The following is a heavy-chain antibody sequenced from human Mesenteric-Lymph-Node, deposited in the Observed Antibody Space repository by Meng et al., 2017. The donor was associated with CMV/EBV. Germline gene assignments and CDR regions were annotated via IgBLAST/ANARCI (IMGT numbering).Heavy chain of an antibody. Sequence: ASGYSFTRHDMSWVRQAPGQGLEWMGWINPNNGNTNDVEKFQGRVTMTTDTSTSTAYMELRSLRSDDTAVYYCARVGVTSSWYFDLWGPGTLVTVSS. V-gene: IGHV1-18*01. CDR2: INPNNGNT. D-gene: IGHD4-11*01. CDR1: GYSFTRHD. CDR3: ARVGVTSSWYFDL. J-gene: IGHJ2*01.